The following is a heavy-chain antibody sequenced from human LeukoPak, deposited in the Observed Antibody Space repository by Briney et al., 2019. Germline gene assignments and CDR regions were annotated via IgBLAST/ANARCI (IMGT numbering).Heavy chain of an antibody. Sequence: GGSLRLSCAASGFTFSSYWMHRVRQAPGKGLVWVSRINSDGSSTSYADSVKGRFTISRDNAKNTLYLQMNSLRAEDTAVYYCARDRAVAGGRLWGQGTLVTVSS. CDR2: INSDGSST. V-gene: IGHV3-74*01. J-gene: IGHJ4*02. CDR1: GFTFSSYW. CDR3: ARDRAVAGGRL. D-gene: IGHD6-19*01.